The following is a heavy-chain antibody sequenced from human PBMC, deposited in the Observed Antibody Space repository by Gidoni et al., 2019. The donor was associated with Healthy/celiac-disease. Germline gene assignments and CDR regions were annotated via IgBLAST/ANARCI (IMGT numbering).Heavy chain of an antibody. CDR2: INHSGST. CDR1: GGSFSGYY. Sequence: QVQLQQWGAGLLKPSETLSLTCAVYGGSFSGYYWSWIRQPPGKGLEWIGEINHSGSTNDNPSLKSRVTISVDTSKNQFSLKLSSVTAADTAVYYWARGVIYWFDPWGQGTLVTVSS. CDR3: ARGVIYWFDP. J-gene: IGHJ5*02. V-gene: IGHV4-34*01.